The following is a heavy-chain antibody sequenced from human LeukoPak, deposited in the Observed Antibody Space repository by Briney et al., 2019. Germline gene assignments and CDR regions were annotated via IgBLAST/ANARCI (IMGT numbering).Heavy chain of an antibody. D-gene: IGHD6-19*01. CDR3: ARGRGWPPGFDY. Sequence: GGSLRLSCAASGFTFSSYSMNWVRQAPGKGLEWVSFISSSSSYIYYADSVKGRFTISRDNAKNSLYLQMNSLRAEDTAVYYCARGRGWPPGFDYWGQGTLVTVSS. CDR1: GFTFSSYS. CDR2: ISSSSSYI. V-gene: IGHV3-21*01. J-gene: IGHJ4*02.